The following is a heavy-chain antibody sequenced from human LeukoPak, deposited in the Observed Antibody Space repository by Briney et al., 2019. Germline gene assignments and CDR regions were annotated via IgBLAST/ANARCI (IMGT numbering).Heavy chain of an antibody. Sequence: GGSLRLSCAASGFTFHNFAMSWVRQAPGKGLEWVSSISSSGEFTFYADSVKGRFTIFRDNSRYTLYLQMNSLRAEDAAMYYCVKDRPNYYESNGDYYKRDGDFWGQGTLVTVSA. V-gene: IGHV3-23*01. CDR1: GFTFHNFA. CDR2: ISSSGEFT. D-gene: IGHD3-22*01. J-gene: IGHJ4*02. CDR3: VKDRPNYYESNGDYYKRDGDF.